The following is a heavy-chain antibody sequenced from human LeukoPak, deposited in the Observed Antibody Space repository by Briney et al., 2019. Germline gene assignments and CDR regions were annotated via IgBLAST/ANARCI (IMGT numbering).Heavy chain of an antibody. CDR3: TKDISRYFGWLADY. V-gene: IGHV3-9*01. J-gene: IGHJ4*02. CDR1: GFTFDDYA. Sequence: PGGSLRLSCAASGFTFDDYAMHWVRQAPGKGLEWVSGISWNSGSIGYADSVKGRFTISRDNAKNSLYLQMNSLRAEDTALYYCTKDISRYFGWLADYWGQGTLVTVSS. D-gene: IGHD3-9*01. CDR2: ISWNSGSI.